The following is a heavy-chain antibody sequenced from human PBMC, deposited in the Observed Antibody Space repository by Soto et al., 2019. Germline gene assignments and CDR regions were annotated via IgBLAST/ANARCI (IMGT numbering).Heavy chain of an antibody. D-gene: IGHD1-26*01. CDR2: ISGSGGNA. Sequence: EVQLLESGGGLVQPGGSLRLSCAASGFTFSSYAMSWVRQAPGKGLEWVSTISGSGGNAYYADSVKGRFSISRDNSKNTLRLQMNSLRADDTAVYYCAXXXXXGSYPPYYYFGMDVWGQGTTVTVSS. J-gene: IGHJ6*02. CDR1: GFTFSSYA. V-gene: IGHV3-23*01. CDR3: AXXXXXGSYPPYYYFGMDV.